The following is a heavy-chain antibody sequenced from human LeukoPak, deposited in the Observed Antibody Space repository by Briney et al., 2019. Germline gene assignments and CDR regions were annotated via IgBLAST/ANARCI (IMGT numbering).Heavy chain of an antibody. V-gene: IGHV3-30*02. D-gene: IGHD1-26*01. Sequence: GGSLRLSCAASAFTFDNYGMHWVRQAPGKGLEWVAFIRYDGSNKYYADSVKGRFTISRDNSKNTLYLQMNSLRAEDTAVYYCAKASSRVGAPGYFDYWGQGTLVTVSS. CDR1: AFTFDNYG. CDR3: AKASSRVGAPGYFDY. J-gene: IGHJ4*02. CDR2: IRYDGSNK.